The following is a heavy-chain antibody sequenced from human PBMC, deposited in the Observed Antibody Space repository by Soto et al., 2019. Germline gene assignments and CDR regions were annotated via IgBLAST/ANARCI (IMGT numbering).Heavy chain of an antibody. CDR2: ISGSGGST. J-gene: IGHJ4*02. CDR3: AKNYYDFWSGYYLFDY. Sequence: EVQLLESGGGLVQPGGSLRLSCAASGFTFSSYAMSWVRQAPGKGLEWVSAISGSGGSTYYADSVKGRFTISRDNSKNTLYLQMNSLRAEDTVVYYCAKNYYDFWSGYYLFDYWGQGTLVTVSS. D-gene: IGHD3-3*01. V-gene: IGHV3-23*01. CDR1: GFTFSSYA.